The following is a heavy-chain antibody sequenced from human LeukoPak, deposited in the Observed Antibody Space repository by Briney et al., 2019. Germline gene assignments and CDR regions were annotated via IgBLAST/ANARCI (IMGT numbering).Heavy chain of an antibody. J-gene: IGHJ4*02. CDR1: GFTFSNAW. CDR3: TTDTYSGSSHGGY. D-gene: IGHD1-26*01. V-gene: IGHV3-15*01. Sequence: GGSLRLSCAASGFTFSNAWMSWVRQAPGKGLEWVGRIKSKTDGGTIDYAAPVKGRFTISRDDSKNTLYLQMNSLKTEDTAVYYCTTDTYSGSSHGGYWGQGTLVTVSS. CDR2: IKSKTDGGTI.